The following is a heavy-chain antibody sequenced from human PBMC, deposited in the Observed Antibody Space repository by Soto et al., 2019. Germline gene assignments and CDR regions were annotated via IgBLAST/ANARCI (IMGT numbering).Heavy chain of an antibody. J-gene: IGHJ4*02. CDR3: ASSVGGYCSSTSCYEGAFDY. CDR1: GYTFTSYG. CDR2: ISAYNGNT. V-gene: IGHV1-18*01. Sequence: QVQLVQSGAEVKKPGASVKVSCKASGYTFTSYGISWVRQAPGQGLEWMGWISAYNGNTNYAQKLQGRVTMTTDTSTRTADMELRSLRSDDTAVYYCASSVGGYCSSTSCYEGAFDYWGQGTLVTVSS. D-gene: IGHD2-2*01.